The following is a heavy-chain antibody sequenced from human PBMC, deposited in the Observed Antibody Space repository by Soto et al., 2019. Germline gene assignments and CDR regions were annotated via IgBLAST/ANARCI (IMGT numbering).Heavy chain of an antibody. D-gene: IGHD6-6*01. J-gene: IGHJ6*02. CDR2: INYSGST. V-gene: IGHV4-31*03. Sequence: QVQLQESGPGLVKPSQTLSLTCTVSGGSISSDGYYWNWIRQHPGKGLEWIVYINYSGSTYYNPSLKSRVTISLDMSENHFSLKLSSVTAADTAVYYCARGGRAARPHGMDVWGQGTTVTVSS. CDR3: ARGGRAARPHGMDV. CDR1: GGSISSDGYY.